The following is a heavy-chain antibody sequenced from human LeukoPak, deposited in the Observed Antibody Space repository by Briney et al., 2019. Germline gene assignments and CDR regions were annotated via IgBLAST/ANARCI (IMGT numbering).Heavy chain of an antibody. CDR1: GGSFSGYY. D-gene: IGHD2-15*01. J-gene: IGHJ6*02. CDR2: INQSGST. V-gene: IGHV4-34*01. Sequence: PSETLSLTCAVYGGSFSGYYWSWIRQPPGKGLEWVGEINQSGSTNYNPSLKSRVTISVDTSKNQFSLKLSSVTAADTAVYYCARWFHCSGGSCNSSPPRTVTYGMDVWGQGTTATVSS. CDR3: ARWFHCSGGSCNSSPPRTVTYGMDV.